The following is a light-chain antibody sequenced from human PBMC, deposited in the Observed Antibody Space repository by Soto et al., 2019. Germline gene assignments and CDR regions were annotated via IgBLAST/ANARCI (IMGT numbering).Light chain of an antibody. CDR3: NSYTTSNTRQIV. J-gene: IGLJ1*01. Sequence: QSASVSGSPGQSITISCTGTSSDVGGYNYVSWYQQHPGKAPKFMIYDVSNRPSGVSTRFSGSKSGNTASLTISGLQAEDEADYYCNSYTTSNTRQIVFGTGTKVTVL. V-gene: IGLV2-14*01. CDR2: DVS. CDR1: SSDVGGYNY.